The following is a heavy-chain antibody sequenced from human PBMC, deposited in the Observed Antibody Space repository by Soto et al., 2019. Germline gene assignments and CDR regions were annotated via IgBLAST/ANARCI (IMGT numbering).Heavy chain of an antibody. CDR2: INHSGST. Sequence: QVQLQQWGAGLLKPSETLSLTCAVYGGSFSGYYWSWIRQPPGKGLEWIGEINHSGSTNYNPSLKSRVTISVDTSKNQFSLKLTSVTAADTAVYYCAKDYYDSTRNAFDIWGQGTMVTVSS. J-gene: IGHJ3*02. CDR1: GGSFSGYY. CDR3: AKDYYDSTRNAFDI. V-gene: IGHV4-34*01. D-gene: IGHD3-22*01.